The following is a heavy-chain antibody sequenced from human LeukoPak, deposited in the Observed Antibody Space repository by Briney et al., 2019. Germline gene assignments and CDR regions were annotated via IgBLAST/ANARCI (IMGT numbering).Heavy chain of an antibody. V-gene: IGHV4-34*01. Sequence: SETLSLTCAVYGGSFSGYYWSWIRQPPGKGLEWIGEINHSGSTNYNPSLKSRVTISADTSKNQFSLKLSSVTAADTAVYYCARGKAPTYYYDSGSSRPFDYWGQGTLVTVSS. CDR3: ARGKAPTYYYDSGSSRPFDY. CDR1: GGSFSGYY. J-gene: IGHJ4*02. CDR2: INHSGST. D-gene: IGHD3-10*01.